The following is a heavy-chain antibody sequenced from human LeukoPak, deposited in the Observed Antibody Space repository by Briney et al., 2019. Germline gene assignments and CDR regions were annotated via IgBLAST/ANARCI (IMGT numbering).Heavy chain of an antibody. CDR1: GGSISSGDYY. CDR3: ASGTYYYDSSGFETPLYFDY. CDR2: MYYSGST. V-gene: IGHV4-30-4*01. Sequence: SETLSLTCTVSGGSISSGDYYWSWIRQPPGKGLEWIGYMYYSGSTYYNPSLKSRVTISVDTSKNQFSLKLSSVTAADTAVYYCASGTYYYDSSGFETPLYFDYWGQGTLVTVSS. D-gene: IGHD3-22*01. J-gene: IGHJ4*02.